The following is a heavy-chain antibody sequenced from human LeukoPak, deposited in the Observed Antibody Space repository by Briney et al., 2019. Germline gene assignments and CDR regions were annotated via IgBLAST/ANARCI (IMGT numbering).Heavy chain of an antibody. CDR2: IIPILGIA. J-gene: IGHJ6*02. D-gene: IGHD6-19*01. CDR3: ARRAYSSGWYGGDYYYYGMDV. V-gene: IGHV1-69*04. CDR1: GGTFSSYA. Sequence: SVKVSCKASGGTFSSYAISWVRQAPGQGLEWMGRIIPILGIANYAQKFQGRVTITADKSTSTAYMELSSLRSEDTAVYYCARRAYSSGWYGGDYYYYGMDVWGQGTTVTVSS.